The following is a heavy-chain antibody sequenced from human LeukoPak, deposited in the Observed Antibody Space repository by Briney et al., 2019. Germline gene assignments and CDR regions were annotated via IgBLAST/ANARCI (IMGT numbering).Heavy chain of an antibody. V-gene: IGHV3-74*01. CDR1: GFTFSSYW. Sequence: GGSLRLPCAASGFTFSSYWMHWVRQAPGKGLVWVSRINSDGSSTSYADSVKGRFTISRDNAKNTLYLQMNSLRAEDTAVYYCARGDYEYYYYYYMDVWGKGTTVTVSS. D-gene: IGHD4-17*01. CDR2: INSDGSST. CDR3: ARGDYEYYYYYYMDV. J-gene: IGHJ6*03.